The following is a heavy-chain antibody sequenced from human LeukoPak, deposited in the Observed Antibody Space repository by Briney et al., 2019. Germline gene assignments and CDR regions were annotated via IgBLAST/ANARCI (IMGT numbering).Heavy chain of an antibody. V-gene: IGHV4-59*01. Sequence: SETLSLTCTVSGGSISSYYWSWIRQPPGKGLEWIGYIYYSGSTNYNPSLKSRVTISVDTSKNQLSLKLSSVTAADTAVYYCARQNRITMVDYWGQGTLVTVSS. J-gene: IGHJ4*02. D-gene: IGHD3-10*01. CDR2: IYYSGST. CDR1: GGSISSYY. CDR3: ARQNRITMVDY.